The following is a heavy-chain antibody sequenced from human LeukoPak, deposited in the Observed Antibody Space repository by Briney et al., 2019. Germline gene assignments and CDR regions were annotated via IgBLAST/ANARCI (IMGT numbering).Heavy chain of an antibody. CDR3: ARKTYYYGSGSYVDY. CDR2: IYHSGST. V-gene: IGHV4-38-2*02. D-gene: IGHD3-10*01. J-gene: IGHJ4*02. CDR1: GYSISSGYY. Sequence: SVTLSLTCTVSGYSISSGYYWGWIRQPPGKGLEWIGSIYHSGSTYYNPSLKSRVTISVDTSKNQFSLKLSSVTAADTAVYYCARKTYYYGSGSYVDYWGQGTLVTVSS.